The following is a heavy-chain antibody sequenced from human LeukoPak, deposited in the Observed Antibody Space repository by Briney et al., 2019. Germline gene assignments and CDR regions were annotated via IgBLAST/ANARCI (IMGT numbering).Heavy chain of an antibody. CDR1: GFTFSSYE. CDR2: IFYSGST. V-gene: IGHV4-59*01. D-gene: IGHD4-23*01. Sequence: GSLRLSCAASGFTFSSYEMNWVRQAPGKGLEWIGSIFYSGSTNYNPSLKSRVTISIDTSKNQFSLKLSSVTAADTAVYYCARVGKVPLYYFDYWGQGTLVTVSS. CDR3: ARVGKVPLYYFDY. J-gene: IGHJ4*02.